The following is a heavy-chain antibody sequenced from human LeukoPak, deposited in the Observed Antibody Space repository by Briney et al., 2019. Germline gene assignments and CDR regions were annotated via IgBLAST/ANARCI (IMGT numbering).Heavy chain of an antibody. D-gene: IGHD5-18*01. CDR1: GYSFTSYW. J-gene: IGHJ6*03. Sequence: GESLKISCKGSGYSFTSYWIGWVRQMPGKGLEWMGIIYPGDSDTRYSPSFQGQVTISADKSISTAYLQWSSLKASDTAMYYCARRRGYSYGYSHYYYMDVWGKGTTVTVSS. V-gene: IGHV5-51*01. CDR2: IYPGDSDT. CDR3: ARRRGYSYGYSHYYYMDV.